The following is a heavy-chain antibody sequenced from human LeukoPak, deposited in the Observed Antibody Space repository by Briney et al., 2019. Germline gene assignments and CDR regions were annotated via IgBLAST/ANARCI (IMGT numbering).Heavy chain of an antibody. V-gene: IGHV1-3*01. CDR3: ATLRPTLGATKIPVAFDI. J-gene: IGHJ3*02. CDR1: GYTFTSYA. D-gene: IGHD1-26*01. Sequence: ASVKVSCKASGYTFTSYAMHWVRQAPGQRLEWMGWINAGNGNTKYSQKFQGRVTITRDTSASTAYMELSNLRSEDTAVYYCATLRPTLGATKIPVAFDIWGQGTMVTVSS. CDR2: INAGNGNT.